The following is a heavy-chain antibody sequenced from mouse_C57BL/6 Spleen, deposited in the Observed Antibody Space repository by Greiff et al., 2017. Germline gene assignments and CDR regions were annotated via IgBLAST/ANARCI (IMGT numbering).Heavy chain of an antibody. CDR2: IDPSDSYT. D-gene: IGHD4-1*02. CDR1: GYTFTSYW. J-gene: IGHJ2*01. V-gene: IGHV1-50*01. CDR3: AATGTVYYFDY. Sequence: QVQLQQPGAELVKPGASVKLSCKASGYTFTSYWMQWVKQRPGQGLEWIGEIDPSDSYTNYNQKFKGKATLTVDTSSSTAYMQLSSLTSEDSAVYYCAATGTVYYFDYWGQGTTLTVSS.